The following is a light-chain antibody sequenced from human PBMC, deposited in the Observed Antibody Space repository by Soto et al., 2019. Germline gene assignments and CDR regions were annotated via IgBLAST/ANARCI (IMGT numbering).Light chain of an antibody. J-gene: IGKJ2*01. V-gene: IGKV1-5*03. CDR2: RAS. CDR1: QGINDW. CDR3: QQYNSYSYT. Sequence: DIQMTQSPSTLSASVGDRVTIACRASQGINDWLAWYQQKPGKAPKLLIYRASNLQSGVPSRFSGSGSGTEFTLTISSLQPDDFATYYCQQYNSYSYTFGQGTKVDIK.